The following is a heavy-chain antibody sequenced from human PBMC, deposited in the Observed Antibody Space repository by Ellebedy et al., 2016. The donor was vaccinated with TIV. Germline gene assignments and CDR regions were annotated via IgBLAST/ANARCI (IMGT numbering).Heavy chain of an antibody. CDR1: GFTFSDYS. V-gene: IGHV3-48*04. Sequence: GGSLRLXXTASGFTFSDYSMTWVRQAPGKGLEWVSYISRSTSTIYYADSVKGRFTISRDNDRSSLYLQMNSLRAEDTALYYCAKEVGTSSPDYWGQGTLVTVSS. D-gene: IGHD6-13*01. CDR3: AKEVGTSSPDY. CDR2: ISRSTSTI. J-gene: IGHJ4*02.